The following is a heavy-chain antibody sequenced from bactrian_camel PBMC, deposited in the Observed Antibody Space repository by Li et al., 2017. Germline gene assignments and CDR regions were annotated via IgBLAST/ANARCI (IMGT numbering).Heavy chain of an antibody. CDR3: AAEPVACPPREWRDYTY. Sequence: HVQLVESGGGSVQSGGSLRLTCAASGNLYNLNCLGWFRQAPGMEREQVAAFIYTFHRTTRYADSVKGRFSVSKDKEKRILYLHMSSLKPEDTAVYYCAAEPVACPPREWRDYTYWGQGTQVTVS. V-gene: IGHV3S53*01. CDR1: GNLYNLNC. CDR2: FIYTFHRTT. J-gene: IGHJ4*01. D-gene: IGHD2*01.